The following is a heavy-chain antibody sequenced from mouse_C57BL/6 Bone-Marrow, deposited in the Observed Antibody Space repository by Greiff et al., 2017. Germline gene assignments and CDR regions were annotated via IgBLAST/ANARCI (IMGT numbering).Heavy chain of an antibody. D-gene: IGHD2-1*01. CDR1: GFNIKDDY. Sequence: EVQLQQSGAELVRPGASVKLSCTASGFNIKDDYMHWVKQRPEQGLEWIGWIDPENGDTEYASKFQGKATITADTSSNTAYLQLSRLTSEDTAVYYCTTDGNFSLFAYWGQGTLVTVSA. V-gene: IGHV14-4*01. CDR2: IDPENGDT. J-gene: IGHJ3*01. CDR3: TTDGNFSLFAY.